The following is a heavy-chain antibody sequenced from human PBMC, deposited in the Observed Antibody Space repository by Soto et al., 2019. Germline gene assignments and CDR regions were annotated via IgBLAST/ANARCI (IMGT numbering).Heavy chain of an antibody. D-gene: IGHD3-16*02. Sequence: ASVKVSCKASGYIFTPYALHWVRQAPGQRLEWMGWINAGKGNTKYSQKFQDRVTITRDTSASVAYMELSSLASEDTAMYYCARSEVIPEGCDYWGQGTLVTVSS. CDR2: INAGKGNT. CDR1: GYIFTPYA. J-gene: IGHJ4*02. CDR3: ARSEVIPEGCDY. V-gene: IGHV1-3*01.